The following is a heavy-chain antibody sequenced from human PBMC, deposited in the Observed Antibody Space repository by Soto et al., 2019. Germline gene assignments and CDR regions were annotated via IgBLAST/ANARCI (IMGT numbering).Heavy chain of an antibody. CDR3: AREDTAGALDY. CDR2: ISAFNGNT. V-gene: IGHV1-18*01. J-gene: IGHJ4*02. CDR1: GYTFISYG. Sequence: GPEVKKPGASVKVSCKASGYTFISYGISWVRQAPGQGLEWMGRISAFNGNTNYAQKVQGRVTMTTDTFTSTAYMELRSLRSDDTAVYFWAREDTAGALDYWGQGTLVSVSS. D-gene: IGHD5-18*01.